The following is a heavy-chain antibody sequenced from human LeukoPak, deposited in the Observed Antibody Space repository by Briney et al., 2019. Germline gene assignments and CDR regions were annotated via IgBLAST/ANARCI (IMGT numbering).Heavy chain of an antibody. CDR1: GFTFSSYS. J-gene: IGHJ5*01. Sequence: GGSLRLSCAASGFTFSSYSMNWVRQAPGKGLEWVSYISSSSSTIFYTDSVKGRFTISRDNAKNSLYLQMNSLSAEDTAVYYCARDSVYAFDSRGQGTLVTVSS. V-gene: IGHV3-48*01. D-gene: IGHD2-8*01. CDR3: ARDSVYAFDS. CDR2: ISSSSSTI.